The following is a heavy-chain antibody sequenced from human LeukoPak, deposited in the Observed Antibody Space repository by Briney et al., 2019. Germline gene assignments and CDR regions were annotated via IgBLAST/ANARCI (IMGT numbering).Heavy chain of an antibody. CDR3: AREGALHDTGDHYLSWFDP. CDR2: ISGYNGKT. Sequence: ASVKVSCKASGGTFSSYAISWVRQAPGQGLEWMGWISGYNGKTDYAENLQGRVTMTTDTPTSTGYMELRSLRSDDTAVYYCAREGALHDTGDHYLSWFDPWGQGTLVTVSS. J-gene: IGHJ5*02. CDR1: GGTFSSYA. V-gene: IGHV1-18*01. D-gene: IGHD2-8*02.